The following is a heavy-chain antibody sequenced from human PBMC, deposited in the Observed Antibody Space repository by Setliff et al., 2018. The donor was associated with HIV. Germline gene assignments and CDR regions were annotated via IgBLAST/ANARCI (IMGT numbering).Heavy chain of an antibody. CDR3: ARLPQDVRSSIDF. Sequence: GGSLRLSCAASGFTFTDYWMHWVRQVPGQGLVWVSRINVDGSSISYADSVKGQFTISRDNAKNTLFLQMNSLRAEDTAVYYCARLPQDVRSSIDFWGQGTLVTVSS. D-gene: IGHD6-6*01. V-gene: IGHV3-74*01. CDR1: GFTFTDYW. J-gene: IGHJ4*02. CDR2: INVDGSSI.